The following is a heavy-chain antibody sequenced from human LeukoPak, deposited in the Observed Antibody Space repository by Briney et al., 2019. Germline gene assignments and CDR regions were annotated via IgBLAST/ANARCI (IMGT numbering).Heavy chain of an antibody. CDR3: AKDTSIGKYCTSGVCSPFDY. CDR2: ISVRGDYT. V-gene: IGHV3-23*01. D-gene: IGHD2-8*01. Sequence: QAGGSLRLSCAGSGFTFNSYAMSWVRQAPGKGLEWVSAISVRGDYTYYADSVKGRFTISRDNSKNTLYLHVNSLRAEDTAVYYCAKDTSIGKYCTSGVCSPFDYWGQRTLVTISS. J-gene: IGHJ4*02. CDR1: GFTFNSYA.